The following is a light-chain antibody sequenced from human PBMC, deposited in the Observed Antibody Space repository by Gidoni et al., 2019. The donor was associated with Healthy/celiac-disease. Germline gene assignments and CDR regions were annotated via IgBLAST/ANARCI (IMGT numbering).Light chain of an antibody. J-gene: IGKJ3*01. CDR1: QSISSY. CDR2: AAS. Sequence: DIQITQPPSSLSASVGDRVTITCRESQSISSYLNCYQQKPGKAPKLLIYAASSLQSGVPSRFSGSGSGTDFTRTISSLQPEDFATDYCQQSYSTPRVTFGPGTKVDIK. V-gene: IGKV1-39*01. CDR3: QQSYSTPRVT.